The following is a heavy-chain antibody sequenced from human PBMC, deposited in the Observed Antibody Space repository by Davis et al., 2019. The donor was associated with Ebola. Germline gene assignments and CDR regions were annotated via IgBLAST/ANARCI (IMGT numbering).Heavy chain of an antibody. J-gene: IGHJ6*02. CDR2: SRSKAYGGAT. CDR1: GFTFGDFA. D-gene: IGHD3-10*01. CDR3: AKVFWFGDLDYFYYYGMDV. V-gene: IGHV3-49*04. Sequence: GGSLRLSCTASGFTFGDFAMIWVRQAPGKGLEWVGFSRSKAYGGATEYAASVKGRFTISRDNSKNTLYLQMKSLRAEDTAVYYCAKVFWFGDLDYFYYYGMDVWGQGTTVTVSS.